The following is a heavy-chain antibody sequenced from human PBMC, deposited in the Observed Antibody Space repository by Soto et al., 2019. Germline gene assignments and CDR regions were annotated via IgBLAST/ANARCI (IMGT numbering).Heavy chain of an antibody. V-gene: IGHV4-4*07. Sequence: SETLSLTCTVSGGSISSYYWSWIRQPAGKGLEWIGRIYTSGGTNYNPSLKSRVTMSVDTSKNQFSLKLSSVTAADTAVYYCARVIPVYANDAFDIWGQGTMVTVSS. J-gene: IGHJ3*02. CDR3: ARVIPVYANDAFDI. D-gene: IGHD2-8*01. CDR2: IYTSGGT. CDR1: GGSISSYY.